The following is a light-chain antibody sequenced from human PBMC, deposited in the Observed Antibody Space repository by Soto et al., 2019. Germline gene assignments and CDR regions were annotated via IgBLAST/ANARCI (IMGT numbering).Light chain of an antibody. Sequence: QSALTQPASVSGSPGQWITISCTGSSSDVGSYNFVSWHQQHPGKAPKLMIYEGSKRPSGVSNRFSGSKSGNTASLTISGLQAEDEADYFCCSYAGSSTWVFGGGTKLTVL. V-gene: IGLV2-23*01. CDR2: EGS. CDR3: CSYAGSSTWV. CDR1: SSDVGSYNF. J-gene: IGLJ3*02.